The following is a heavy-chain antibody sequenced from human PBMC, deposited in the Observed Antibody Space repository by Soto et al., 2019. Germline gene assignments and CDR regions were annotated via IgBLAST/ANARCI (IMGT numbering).Heavy chain of an antibody. D-gene: IGHD3-22*01. J-gene: IGHJ4*02. CDR2: IIPIFGNA. CDR3: AKDRVPNDSSGYYSILTDS. CDR1: GGTFTSYA. V-gene: IGHV1-69*05. Sequence: SVEVSCNASGGTFTSYAISLVRQAPGQGLEWMGGIIPIFGNAKYAQKFQGRVTITRDTSASTAYMELSSLRAEDTAVYYCAKDRVPNDSSGYYSILTDSWGQGTVVTVSS.